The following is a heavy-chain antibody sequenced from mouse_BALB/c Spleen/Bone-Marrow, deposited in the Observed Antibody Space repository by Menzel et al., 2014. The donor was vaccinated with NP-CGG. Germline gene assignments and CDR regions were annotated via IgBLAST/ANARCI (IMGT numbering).Heavy chain of an antibody. Sequence: QVQLQQSGAELVKPGASVKLSCKASGYTFTSYYMYWEKQRPGQGLEWIGEINPSNGGTNFNEKFKSKATLTVDKSSSTAYMQLSSLTSEDSAVYYCTGSTMITYFDYWGQGTTLTVSS. CDR1: GYTFTSYY. J-gene: IGHJ2*01. V-gene: IGHV1S81*02. CDR2: INPSNGGT. CDR3: TGSTMITYFDY. D-gene: IGHD2-4*01.